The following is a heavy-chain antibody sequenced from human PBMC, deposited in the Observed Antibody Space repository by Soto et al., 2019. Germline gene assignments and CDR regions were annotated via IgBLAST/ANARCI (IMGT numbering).Heavy chain of an antibody. CDR3: AKQDRQPPGVIAAAGTPFLF. V-gene: IGHV3-23*01. CDR1: GFTFSSYA. Sequence: GGSLRLSCAASGFTFSSYAMSWVRQAPGKGLEWVSAISGSGGSTYYADSVKGRFTISRDNSKNTLYLQMNSLRAEDTAVYYCAKQDRQPPGVIAAAGTPFLFWGQGTLVTVSS. J-gene: IGHJ4*02. D-gene: IGHD6-13*01. CDR2: ISGSGGST.